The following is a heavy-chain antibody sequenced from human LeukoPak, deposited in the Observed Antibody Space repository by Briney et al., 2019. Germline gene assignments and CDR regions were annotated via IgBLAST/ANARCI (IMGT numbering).Heavy chain of an antibody. D-gene: IGHD4-17*01. J-gene: IGHJ4*02. Sequence: PSETLSLTCAVYGGSFSGYYWSWIRQPPGKGLGWIGEINHSGSTNYNPSLKSRVTISVDTSKNQFSLKLSSVTAADTAVYYCARASLSDYGDYEGFDYWGQGTLVTVSS. CDR1: GGSFSGYY. V-gene: IGHV4-34*01. CDR3: ARASLSDYGDYEGFDY. CDR2: INHSGST.